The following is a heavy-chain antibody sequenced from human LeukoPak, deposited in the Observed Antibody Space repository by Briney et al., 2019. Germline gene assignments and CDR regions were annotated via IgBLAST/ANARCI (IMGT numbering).Heavy chain of an antibody. D-gene: IGHD5-24*01. CDR3: ARVGDGLNDAFDI. V-gene: IGHV1-2*06. Sequence: ASVKVSCKASGYTFTGYYMNWVRQAPGQGLEWLGRINPNTGGTNYAQNFQGRVTMTRDTSISTAYIELSRLRSDDTAVYYCARVGDGLNDAFDIWGQGTMVTASS. J-gene: IGHJ3*02. CDR1: GYTFTGYY. CDR2: INPNTGGT.